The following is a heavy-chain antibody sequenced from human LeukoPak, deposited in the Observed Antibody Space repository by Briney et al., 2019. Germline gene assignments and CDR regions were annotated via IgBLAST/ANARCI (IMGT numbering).Heavy chain of an antibody. Sequence: GRSLGLSCAASGFTFRSYGMHWVRQAPGKELEWVAVISYDGSNKYYADSVKGRFTISRDNSKNTLYLQMNSLRAEDTAVYYCAKDLSTLGNQLFDYWGQGTLVTVSS. D-gene: IGHD2-2*01. CDR3: AKDLSTLGNQLFDY. CDR2: ISYDGSNK. J-gene: IGHJ4*02. V-gene: IGHV3-30*18. CDR1: GFTFRSYG.